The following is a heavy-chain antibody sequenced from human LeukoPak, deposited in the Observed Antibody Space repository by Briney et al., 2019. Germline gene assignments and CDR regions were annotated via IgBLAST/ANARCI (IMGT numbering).Heavy chain of an antibody. D-gene: IGHD6-19*01. V-gene: IGHV3-9*01. CDR2: ISWNSGSI. CDR1: GFTFDDYA. J-gene: IGHJ6*02. Sequence: PGGSLRLSCAASGFTFDDYAMHWVRQAPGKGLEWVSGISWNSGSIGYADSVKGRFTISRDNAKNSLYLQMNSLRAEDTALYYCAKESSGWYYGMDVWGQGTTVTVSS. CDR3: AKESSGWYYGMDV.